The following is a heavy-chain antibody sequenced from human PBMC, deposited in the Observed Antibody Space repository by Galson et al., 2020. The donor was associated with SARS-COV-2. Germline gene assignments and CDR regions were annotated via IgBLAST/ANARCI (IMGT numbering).Heavy chain of an antibody. Sequence: SLKISCAASGFTFDDYAMHWVRQAPGKGLEWVSGISWNSGSIGYADSVKGRFTISRDNAKNSLYLQMNSLRAEDTALYYCAKDIGWGSGLDYYGMDVWGQGTTVTVSS. CDR3: AKDIGWGSGLDYYGMDV. V-gene: IGHV3-9*01. J-gene: IGHJ6*02. D-gene: IGHD2-21*01. CDR1: GFTFDDYA. CDR2: ISWNSGSI.